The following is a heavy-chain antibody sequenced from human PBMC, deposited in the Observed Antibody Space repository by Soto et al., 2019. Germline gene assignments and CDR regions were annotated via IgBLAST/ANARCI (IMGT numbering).Heavy chain of an antibody. CDR2: ISGSGGST. J-gene: IGHJ4*02. CDR1: GFTFSSYA. D-gene: IGHD3-22*01. CDR3: AKLGSGYYYVPFDY. V-gene: IGHV3-23*01. Sequence: EVQLLESGGGLVQPGGSLRLSCAASGFTFSSYAMSWVRQAPGKGLEWVSAISGSGGSTYYAASVKGRFTISRDNSKNTLDLQMNSLRAEDTAVYDCAKLGSGYYYVPFDYWGQGTLVTVSS.